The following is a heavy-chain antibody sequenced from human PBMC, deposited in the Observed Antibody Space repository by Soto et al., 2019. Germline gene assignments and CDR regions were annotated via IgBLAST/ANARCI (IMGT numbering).Heavy chain of an antibody. J-gene: IGHJ5*02. CDR1: GGSISSSDFY. CDR3: AVVDSTGNWFDP. V-gene: IGHV4-39*01. Sequence: PSETLSLTCTVSGGSISSSDFYWGWLRQTPGKGLEFIGSMYYSGTTYYNPSLKSRVTISVDTSENQFTLKLISMTAADTAVYYCAVVDSTGNWFDPWGEGALVTVSS. CDR2: MYYSGTT. D-gene: IGHD6-25*01.